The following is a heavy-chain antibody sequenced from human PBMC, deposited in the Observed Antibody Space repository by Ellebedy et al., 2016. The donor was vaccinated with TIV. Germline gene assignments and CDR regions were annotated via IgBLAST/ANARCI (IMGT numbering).Heavy chain of an antibody. CDR2: IWYDGRDN. CDR3: ARSRGKISSYSDTSGYVDY. Sequence: GESLKISCAASGFTVSSNYMSWVRQAPGKGLEWVASIWYDGRDNYYGDSVKGRFTISRDNSKNTLHLQMNSLRGEDTAVYYCARSRGKISSYSDTSGYVDYWGQGTLVTVSS. J-gene: IGHJ4*02. V-gene: IGHV3-33*08. CDR1: GFTVSSNY. D-gene: IGHD3-22*01.